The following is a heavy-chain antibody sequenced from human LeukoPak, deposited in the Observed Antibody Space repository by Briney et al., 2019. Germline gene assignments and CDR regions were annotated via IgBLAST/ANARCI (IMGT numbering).Heavy chain of an antibody. V-gene: IGHV3-23*01. CDR3: AKDDYYDSSGYYSGFDY. D-gene: IGHD3-22*01. J-gene: IGHJ4*02. CDR2: ISGSGGST. Sequence: GGSLRLSCAASGFTFSSFSMNWVRQAPGKGLEWVSAISGSGGSTYYADSVKGRFTISRDNSKNTLYLQMNSLRAEDTAVYYCAKDDYYDSSGYYSGFDYWGQGTLVTVSS. CDR1: GFTFSSFS.